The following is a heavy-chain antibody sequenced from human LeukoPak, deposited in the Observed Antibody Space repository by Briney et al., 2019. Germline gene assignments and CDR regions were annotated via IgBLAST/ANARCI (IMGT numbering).Heavy chain of an antibody. J-gene: IGHJ6*03. CDR3: ARDRNDFYYYYSMDV. D-gene: IGHD3-3*01. V-gene: IGHV1-2*02. CDR1: GYTFTGYY. Sequence: ASVKVSCKASGYTFTGYYMHWVRQAPGQGLEWMGWINPNSGGTNYAQKFQGRVTMTRDTSISTAYMELSRLRSDDTAVYYCARDRNDFYYYYSMDVWGKGTTVTVSS. CDR2: INPNSGGT.